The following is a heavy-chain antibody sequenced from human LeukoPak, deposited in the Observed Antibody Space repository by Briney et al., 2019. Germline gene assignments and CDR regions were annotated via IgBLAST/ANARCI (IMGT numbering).Heavy chain of an antibody. CDR1: GGSISSGGYY. CDR3: ASGDNDPLFDY. J-gene: IGHJ4*02. V-gene: IGHV4-31*03. CDR2: IYYSGST. Sequence: SETLPLTCTVSGGSISSGGYYWSWIRQHPGKGLEWIGSIYYSGSTNYNPSLQGRVTISLDTSRNQSSLKLSSVTAADTAVYYCASGDNDPLFDYWGQGTLVTVSS. D-gene: IGHD1-1*01.